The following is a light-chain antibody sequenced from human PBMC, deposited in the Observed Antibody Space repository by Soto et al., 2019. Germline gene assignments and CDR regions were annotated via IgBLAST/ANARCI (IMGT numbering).Light chain of an antibody. J-gene: IGKJ5*01. V-gene: IGKV1-9*01. CDR2: AAS. CDR3: QQLNSYPIT. Sequence: DIQLTQSPSFLYASVGDRVTITCRASQGISDYFAWYQQKLGKAPKLLIYAASTLQSGVRSRFSGNGSGTEFTLTISRLQPEDFATYYCQQLNSYPITFVQGTRLEI. CDR1: QGISDY.